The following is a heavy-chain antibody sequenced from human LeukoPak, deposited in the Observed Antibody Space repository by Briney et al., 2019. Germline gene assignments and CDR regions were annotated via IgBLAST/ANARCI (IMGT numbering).Heavy chain of an antibody. J-gene: IGHJ4*02. D-gene: IGHD4-11*01. CDR3: ARLRLQYIFDY. CDR2: INHSGST. CDR1: GGSFSGYY. Sequence: SETLSLTCAVYGGSFSGYYWSWIRQPPGKGLEWIGEINHSGSTNYNPSLKSRVTISVDRSKNQFSLKLSSVTAADAAVYYCARLRLQYIFDYWGQGALVTVSS. V-gene: IGHV4-34*01.